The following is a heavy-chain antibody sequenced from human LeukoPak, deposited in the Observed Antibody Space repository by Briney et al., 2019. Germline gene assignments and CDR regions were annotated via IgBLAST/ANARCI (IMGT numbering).Heavy chain of an antibody. CDR2: ISSSSSYI. D-gene: IGHD5-12*01. J-gene: IGHJ4*02. V-gene: IGHV3-21*01. CDR3: ARDRGYSGYDLPDY. CDR1: GFTFSSYS. Sequence: GGSLRLSCAASGFTFSSYSMNWVRQAPGKGLEWVSSISSSSSYIYYADSVKGRFAISRDNAKNSLYLQMNSLRAEDTAVYYCARDRGYSGYDLPDYWGQGTLVTVSS.